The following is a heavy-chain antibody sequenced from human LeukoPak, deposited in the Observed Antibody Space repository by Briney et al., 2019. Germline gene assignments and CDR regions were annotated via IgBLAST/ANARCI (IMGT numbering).Heavy chain of an antibody. CDR2: ITGSGGST. V-gene: IGHV3-23*01. CDR1: GFTFSSYA. Sequence: GGSLRLSCAASGFTFSSYAMSWVRQAPGKWLEWVSFITGSGGSTYHADSVKGRFTISRDNSENTLYLQMNSLRAEDTAIYYCAKDATFSSGWSSFDYWGQGTLVTVSS. D-gene: IGHD6-19*01. CDR3: AKDATFSSGWSSFDY. J-gene: IGHJ4*02.